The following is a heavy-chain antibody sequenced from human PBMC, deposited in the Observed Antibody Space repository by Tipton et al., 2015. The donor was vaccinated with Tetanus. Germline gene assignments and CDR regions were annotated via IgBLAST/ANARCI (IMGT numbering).Heavy chain of an antibody. CDR2: ISWNSGSI. D-gene: IGHD6-13*01. J-gene: IGHJ4*02. CDR1: GFTFDDYA. Sequence: QLVQSGGGLVQPGRSLRLSCAASGFTFDDYAMHWVRQAPGKGLEWVSGISWNSGSIGYADSVKGRFTISRDNAKNSLYLQMNSLRAEDTALYYCAKDGAAAGTSPFDYLGQGTLVTVSS. V-gene: IGHV3-9*01. CDR3: AKDGAAAGTSPFDY.